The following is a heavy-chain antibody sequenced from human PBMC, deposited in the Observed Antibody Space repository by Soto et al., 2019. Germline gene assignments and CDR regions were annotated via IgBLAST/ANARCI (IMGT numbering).Heavy chain of an antibody. J-gene: IGHJ3*02. CDR2: ISYDGSNK. D-gene: IGHD3-10*01. V-gene: IGHV3-30*18. CDR1: GFTFSSYG. Sequence: QTGGSLRLSCAASGFTFSSYGMHWVRQAPGKGLEWVAVISYDGSNKYYADSVKGRVTISRDNSKNTLYLQMNSLRAEDTAVYYCAKGPLYYYGSGSYYNGAFDIWGQGTMVTVSS. CDR3: AKGPLYYYGSGSYYNGAFDI.